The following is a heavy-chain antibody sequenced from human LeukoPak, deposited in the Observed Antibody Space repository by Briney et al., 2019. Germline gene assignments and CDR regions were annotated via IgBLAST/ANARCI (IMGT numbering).Heavy chain of an antibody. Sequence: PSETLSLTCAVYGGSFSGYYWSWVRQTPGKGLEWIGEINHSGSTNYNPSLKSRVTISVDTSKNQFSLKLSSVTAADTAVYYCARGGRVRFGTWGQGTLVTVSS. D-gene: IGHD3-10*01. CDR1: GGSFSGYY. J-gene: IGHJ5*02. V-gene: IGHV4-34*01. CDR2: INHSGST. CDR3: ARGGRVRFGT.